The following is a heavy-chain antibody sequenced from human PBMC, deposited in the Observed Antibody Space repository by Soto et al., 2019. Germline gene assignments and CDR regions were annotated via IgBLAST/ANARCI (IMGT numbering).Heavy chain of an antibody. J-gene: IGHJ4*02. Sequence: ASVKGACKASGYTFTGYYMHWGRNAPGQGLEWMGWINPNSGGTNYAQKFQGWVTMTRDTSISTAYMELSRLRSDDTAVYYCARSRLRYFDWLSYYFDYWGQGTLVTVSS. V-gene: IGHV1-2*04. CDR2: INPNSGGT. CDR3: ARSRLRYFDWLSYYFDY. D-gene: IGHD3-9*01. CDR1: GYTFTGYY.